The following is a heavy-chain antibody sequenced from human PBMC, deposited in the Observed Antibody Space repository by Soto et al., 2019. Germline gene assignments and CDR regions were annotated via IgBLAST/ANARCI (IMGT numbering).Heavy chain of an antibody. Sequence: ASVKVSCKASGYTFTSYGISWVRQAPGQGLEWMGWISANNGNTNYAQKLQGRVTMTTDTSTSPAYMELRSLRSDDTAVYYCARDRRSYALDYWGQAPLVTVSS. D-gene: IGHD1-26*01. CDR1: GYTFTSYG. CDR2: ISANNGNT. V-gene: IGHV1-18*01. CDR3: ARDRRSYALDY. J-gene: IGHJ4*02.